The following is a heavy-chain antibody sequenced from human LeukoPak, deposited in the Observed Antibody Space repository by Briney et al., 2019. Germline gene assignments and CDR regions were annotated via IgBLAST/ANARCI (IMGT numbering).Heavy chain of an antibody. J-gene: IGHJ4*02. V-gene: IGHV3-74*01. D-gene: IGHD3-10*01. CDR3: TTGIGNYYYY. Sequence: PGGSLRLSCAASGSTFSRYWMHWVRQAPGKGLVWVSRVKSDGSDTIYAHSVKGRFTISRDNAKNTLYLQMDSLRAEDTAVYYGTTGIGNYYYYWGQGTLVTVAS. CDR2: VKSDGSDT. CDR1: GSTFSRYW.